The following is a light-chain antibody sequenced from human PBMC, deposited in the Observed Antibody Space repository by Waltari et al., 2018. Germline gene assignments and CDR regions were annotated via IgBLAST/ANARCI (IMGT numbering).Light chain of an antibody. CDR1: ESISSQ. J-gene: IGKJ2*01. V-gene: IGKV3-11*01. CDR2: DTS. Sequence: EIVLTQSPATLSLSPGDRATLSCRASESISSQLAWYQQTPGQAPRILIYDTSNRAAGIPARFSGSGSGTDFSLTISSLEPEDFVVYYCQQRSHWPMYTFGQGTKLEIK. CDR3: QQRSHWPMYT.